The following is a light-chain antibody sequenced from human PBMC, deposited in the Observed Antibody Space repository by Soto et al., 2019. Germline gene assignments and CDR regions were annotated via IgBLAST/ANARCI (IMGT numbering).Light chain of an antibody. CDR2: DAS. CDR1: QSVSSY. CDR3: QQRSHWPLLT. V-gene: IGKV3-11*01. J-gene: IGKJ3*01. Sequence: EIVLTQSPATLSLSPGERATLSCRASQSVSSYLAWYQQKPGQAPRLLIYDASNRATGIPARFSGSGSGTDFTLTISSLEPEDFAVYYCQQRSHWPLLTFGPGTKVDIK.